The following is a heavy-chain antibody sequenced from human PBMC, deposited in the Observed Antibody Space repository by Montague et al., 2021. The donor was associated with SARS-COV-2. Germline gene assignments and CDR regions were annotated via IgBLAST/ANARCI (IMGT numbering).Heavy chain of an antibody. CDR2: ISYAGSNK. CDR3: ARDVPHYYGSGSYGYYYGMDI. Sequence: SLRLSCAASGFTFSSYAMYWVRQAPGKGLEWVAVISYAGSNKSYVDSVKGRFTISRDNSKNTLYLQMNSLRSEDTAVYYCARDVPHYYGSGSYGYYYGMDIWGQGTTITDSS. CDR1: GFTFSSYA. J-gene: IGHJ6*02. D-gene: IGHD3-10*01. V-gene: IGHV3-30*04.